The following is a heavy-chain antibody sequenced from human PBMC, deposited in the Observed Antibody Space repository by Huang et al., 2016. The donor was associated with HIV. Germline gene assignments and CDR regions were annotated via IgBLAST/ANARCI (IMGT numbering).Heavy chain of an antibody. CDR3: AKVASGYDLSARGSDWFDP. V-gene: IGHV3-23*01. D-gene: IGHD5-12*01. J-gene: IGHJ5*02. CDR2: TRCSGGNT. CDR1: AFTFRRYA. Sequence: EMQLLESGGGLVQPGGSLRLSCAASAFTFRRYAMTWVCQAPGKGLEGVSATRCSGGNTYYADSVKGRFTISRDNSKNTLYLQMNSLRAEDTAVYYCAKVASGYDLSARGSDWFDPWGQGTLVSVSS.